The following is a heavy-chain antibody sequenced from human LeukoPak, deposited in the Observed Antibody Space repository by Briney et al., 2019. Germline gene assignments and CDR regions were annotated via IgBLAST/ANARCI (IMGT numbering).Heavy chain of an antibody. J-gene: IGHJ4*02. CDR1: GFTLSSNA. V-gene: IGHV3-23*01. Sequence: GGSLRLSCAASGFTLSSNAMNWVRQAPGKGLEWVSGICGHGISIYYADSVKGRFTISRDNSKSTLYLVMNSLRAEDTAVYYCARAPPIGRRAYFDYWGQGTLVTVSS. CDR3: ARAPPIGRRAYFDY. CDR2: ICGHGISI. D-gene: IGHD3-22*01.